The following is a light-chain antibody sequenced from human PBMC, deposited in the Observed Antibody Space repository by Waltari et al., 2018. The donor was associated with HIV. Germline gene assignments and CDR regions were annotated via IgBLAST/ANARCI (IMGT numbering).Light chain of an antibody. CDR2: DAS. Sequence: ETVLTQSPARLSLSPGERATLSCRANQSVSDFLAWYRQTPGQPPRLLIYDASTRANGTPARFSGSGSGTDFTLTISSLEPEDFAVYYCQQRSHWPLTFGGGTKVEMK. CDR1: QSVSDF. J-gene: IGKJ4*01. V-gene: IGKV3-11*01. CDR3: QQRSHWPLT.